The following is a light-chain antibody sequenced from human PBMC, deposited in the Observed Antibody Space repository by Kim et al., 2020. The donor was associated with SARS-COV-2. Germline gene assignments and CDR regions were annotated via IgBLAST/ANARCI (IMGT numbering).Light chain of an antibody. CDR3: CSYVV. Sequence: QSVLTQPASVSGSPGQSITISCTGTSSDVGSYNLVSWYQQHPGKAPKLMIYEVSKRPSGVSNRFSGSKSGNTASPTISGLQAEDEADYYCCSYVVFGGGTQLTVL. CDR2: EVS. J-gene: IGLJ2*01. V-gene: IGLV2-23*02. CDR1: SSDVGSYNL.